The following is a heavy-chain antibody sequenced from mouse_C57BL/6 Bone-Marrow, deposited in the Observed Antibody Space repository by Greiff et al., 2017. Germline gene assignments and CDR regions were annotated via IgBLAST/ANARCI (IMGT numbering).Heavy chain of an antibody. Sequence: EVQLVESEGGLVQPGSSMKLSCTASGFTFSDYYMAWVRQVPEKGLEWVANINYDGSSTYYLDSLKSRFIISRDNAKNILYLQMSSLKSEDTATYYCAREGSSLYAMDYWGQGTLVTVSS. D-gene: IGHD1-1*01. CDR1: GFTFSDYY. CDR2: INYDGSST. CDR3: AREGSSLYAMDY. J-gene: IGHJ4*01. V-gene: IGHV5-16*01.